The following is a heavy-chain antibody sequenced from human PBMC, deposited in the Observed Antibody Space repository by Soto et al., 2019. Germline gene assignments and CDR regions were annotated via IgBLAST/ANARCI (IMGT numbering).Heavy chain of an antibody. CDR2: ISPYNDYT. J-gene: IGHJ6*02. V-gene: IGHV1-18*01. Sequence: QVQLVQSAAEVKKPGASVRVSCKASGYTFIRYGIAWVRQAPGQGLEWMGWISPYNDYTIYAQKLQGRVTMTADTSTRTVYMALRGLKSDATAVYSCARGGYYDNTWGKLSHYGLDVWGQGTSVTVSS. CDR3: ARGGYYDNTWGKLSHYGLDV. CDR1: GYTFIRYG. D-gene: IGHD3-16*01.